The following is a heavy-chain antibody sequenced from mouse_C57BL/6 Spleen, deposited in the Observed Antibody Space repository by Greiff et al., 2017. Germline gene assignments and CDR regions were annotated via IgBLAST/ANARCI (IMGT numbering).Heavy chain of an antibody. D-gene: IGHD1-1*01. CDR1: GYSITSGYD. J-gene: IGHJ2*01. CDR2: ISYSGST. Sequence: EVKLQESGPGMVKPSQSLSLTCTVTGYSITSGYDWHWIRHFPGNKLEWMGYISYSGSTNYNPSLKSRISITHDTSKNHFFLKLNSVTTEDTATYYCARERTTGDFDYWGQGTTLTVSS. CDR3: ARERTTGDFDY. V-gene: IGHV3-1*01.